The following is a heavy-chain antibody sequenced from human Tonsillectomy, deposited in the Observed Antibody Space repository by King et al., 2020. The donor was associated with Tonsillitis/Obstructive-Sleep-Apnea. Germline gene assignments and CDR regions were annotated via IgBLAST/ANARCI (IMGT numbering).Heavy chain of an antibody. CDR1: GYTFTDYC. V-gene: IGHV1-2*02. J-gene: IGHJ6*02. CDR2: INPNSGGT. CDR3: ARQFLNMDV. Sequence: QLVQSGAEVKKPGASVNVSCKASGYTFTDYCIHWVRQAPGQGLEWMGWINPNSGGTKYAQKFQGRVTMTRDTSISTAYMALSRLRSDDTAIYYCARQFLNMDVWGQGTTVTVSS. D-gene: IGHD3-3*01.